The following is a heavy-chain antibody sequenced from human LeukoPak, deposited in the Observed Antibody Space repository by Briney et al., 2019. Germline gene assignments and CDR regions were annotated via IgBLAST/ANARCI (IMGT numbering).Heavy chain of an antibody. J-gene: IGHJ4*02. D-gene: IGHD3-10*01. CDR1: GGTFSSYA. V-gene: IGHV1-69*05. Sequence: SVKVSCKASGGTFSSYAISWVRQAPGQGLEWMGGIIPIFGTANYAQKFQGRVTITTDESTSTAYMELSSLRSEDTAVYYCARDVALLWFGELLAFDYWGQGTLVTVSS. CDR3: ARDVALLWFGELLAFDY. CDR2: IIPIFGTA.